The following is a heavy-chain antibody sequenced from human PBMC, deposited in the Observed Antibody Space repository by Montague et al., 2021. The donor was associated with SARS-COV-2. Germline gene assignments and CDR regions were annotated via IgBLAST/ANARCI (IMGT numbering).Heavy chain of an antibody. CDR3: ARATRGITMIVVGITAIDYYLDY. CDR1: GGSFSGYY. CDR2: IHHSGST. D-gene: IGHD3-22*01. J-gene: IGHJ4*02. V-gene: IGHV4-34*01. Sequence: SETLSLTCAVYGGSFSGYYWSWIRQPPGKGLEWIGEIHHSGSTNYNPSLKSRVTISVDTSKNQFSLKLSSVTAADTAVYYCARATRGITMIVVGITAIDYYLDYWGQGTLVTVSS.